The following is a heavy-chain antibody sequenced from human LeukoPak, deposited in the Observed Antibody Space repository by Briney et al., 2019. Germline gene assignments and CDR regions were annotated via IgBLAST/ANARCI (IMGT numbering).Heavy chain of an antibody. D-gene: IGHD3-10*01. Sequence: ASVKVSCKASGYTFTGYYMHWVRQAPGQGLEWMGWINPNSGGTNYAQKFQGRVTMTRDTSITTAYMEMSRLRSDDTAVYFCARGTMVRGVIMRGNNWFDPWGQGTLVTVSS. CDR1: GYTFTGYY. CDR2: INPNSGGT. CDR3: ARGTMVRGVIMRGNNWFDP. J-gene: IGHJ5*02. V-gene: IGHV1-2*02.